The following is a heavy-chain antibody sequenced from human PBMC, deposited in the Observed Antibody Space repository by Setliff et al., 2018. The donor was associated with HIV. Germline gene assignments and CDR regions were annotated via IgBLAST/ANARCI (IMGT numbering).Heavy chain of an antibody. Sequence: GGSLRLSCAASGFTVNTLNIYAMSWVRQAPGKGLEWVSSISSSSSYIYYADSVKGRFTISRDNAKNSLYLQMNSLRAEDTAVYYCAREGSYHQGFDYWGQGTLVTVSS. J-gene: IGHJ4*02. V-gene: IGHV3-21*01. CDR3: AREGSYHQGFDY. D-gene: IGHD2-2*01. CDR2: ISSSSSYI. CDR1: GFTVNTLNIYA.